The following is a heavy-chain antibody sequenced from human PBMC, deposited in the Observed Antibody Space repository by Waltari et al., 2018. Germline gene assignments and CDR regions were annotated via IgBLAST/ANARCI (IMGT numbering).Heavy chain of an antibody. V-gene: IGHV4-34*01. D-gene: IGHD5-12*01. CDR2: INHSGST. J-gene: IGHJ4*02. CDR1: GGSFSGYY. Sequence: QVHLQLWGAGLLKPSETLSLTCAVYGGSFSGYYLTWIRQPPGKGLEWIGEINHSGSTNYNPSLKSRVTISVDTSKNQFSRKLSSVTAGDTAVYYCARVGYSGYDSFDYWGQGTLVTVSS. CDR3: ARVGYSGYDSFDY.